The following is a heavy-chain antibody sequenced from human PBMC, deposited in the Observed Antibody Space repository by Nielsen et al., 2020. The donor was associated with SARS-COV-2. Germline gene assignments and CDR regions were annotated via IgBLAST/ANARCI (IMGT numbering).Heavy chain of an antibody. CDR1: GFTFNIYA. Sequence: GGSLRLSCAASGFTFNIYAMAWVRRAPGRGLQWVTGVSASGGSTYYTDSVKGRFTISRDNSKNTLYLQMNSLRAEDTAVYYCAKYSRVEWIQLWPWGQGTLVTVSS. V-gene: IGHV3-23*01. CDR3: AKYSRVEWIQLWP. CDR2: VSASGGST. J-gene: IGHJ5*02. D-gene: IGHD5-18*01.